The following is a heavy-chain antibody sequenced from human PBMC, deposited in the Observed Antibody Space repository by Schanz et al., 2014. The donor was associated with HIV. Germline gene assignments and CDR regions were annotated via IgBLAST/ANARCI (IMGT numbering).Heavy chain of an antibody. Sequence: QVQLVESGGGLVKAGGSLRLSCAASGFTFSDYYMNWIRQAPGKGLEWVSYISGSGNTIYYADSVKGRFTISRDNSKNTLYLQMNSLRAGDTAVYYCAKGQRGMVRGDIDYWGQGTLVTVSS. CDR3: AKGQRGMVRGDIDY. J-gene: IGHJ4*02. D-gene: IGHD3-10*01. CDR2: ISGSGNTI. CDR1: GFTFSDYY. V-gene: IGHV3-11*01.